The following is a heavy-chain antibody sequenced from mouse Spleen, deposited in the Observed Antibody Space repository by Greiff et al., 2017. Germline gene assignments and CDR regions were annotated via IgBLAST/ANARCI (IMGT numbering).Heavy chain of an antibody. D-gene: IGHD2-3*01. V-gene: IGHV1-22*01. J-gene: IGHJ2*01. Sequence: VQLQQSGPELVKPGASVKMSCKASGYTFNDYNIHWVKQSHGKSLEWIGYINPNNGYTTYNQKFRGKATLTVNKSSSTAYMELRSLTSEDSAVYYCARYDGYCDYWGQGTTLTVSS. CDR3: ARYDGYCDY. CDR1: GYTFNDYN. CDR2: INPNNGYT.